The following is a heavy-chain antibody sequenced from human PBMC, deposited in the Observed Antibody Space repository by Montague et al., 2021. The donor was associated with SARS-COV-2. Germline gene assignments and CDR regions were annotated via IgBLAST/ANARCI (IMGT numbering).Heavy chain of an antibody. Sequence: SETLSLTCAVYGGSISSYYWSWIRQPPGKGLEWIGYIYYSGSTNYNPSLRSRVTVSVDTSKNQFSLKLSSVTAADTAVYYCARDLGYDSSGPDAFDIWGQGTMVTVSS. CDR2: IYYSGST. CDR1: GGSISSYY. V-gene: IGHV4-59*01. CDR3: ARDLGYDSSGPDAFDI. D-gene: IGHD3-22*01. J-gene: IGHJ3*02.